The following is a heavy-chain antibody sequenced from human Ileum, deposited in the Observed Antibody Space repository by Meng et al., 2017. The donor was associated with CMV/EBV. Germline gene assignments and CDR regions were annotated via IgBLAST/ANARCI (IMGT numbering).Heavy chain of an antibody. CDR1: GASISAYF. Sequence: VRLQECCPGLVKPSETLSLTCTVSGASISAYFWSWIRPPAGKGLECIGRFHTSGTTNYNPSLKSRVTMSVDSSKNQFSLNLSSVTAADTAVYYCATEKWAAAGYGAFDIWGQGTMVTVSS. CDR2: FHTSGTT. J-gene: IGHJ3*02. D-gene: IGHD6-13*01. V-gene: IGHV4-4*07. CDR3: ATEKWAAAGYGAFDI.